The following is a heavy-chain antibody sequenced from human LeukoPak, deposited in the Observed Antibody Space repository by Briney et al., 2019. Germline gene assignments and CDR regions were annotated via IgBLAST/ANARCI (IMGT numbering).Heavy chain of an antibody. CDR1: GFTFSTYA. CDR3: ATLWDPVAGTTQPLL. J-gene: IGHJ4*02. CDR2: ISGSASTR. V-gene: IGHV3-48*03. D-gene: IGHD6-19*01. Sequence: GGCPRLSCAASGFTFSTYAMGWVRQAPGKGLEWVSYISGSASTRYYGNSLKGRFTISRDNANNSLYLQMNSLRVEDTAVYYCATLWDPVAGTTQPLLWGQETLVT.